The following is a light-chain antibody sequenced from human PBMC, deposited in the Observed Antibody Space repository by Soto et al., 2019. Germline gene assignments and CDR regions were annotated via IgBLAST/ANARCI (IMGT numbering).Light chain of an antibody. Sequence: IVLTQSPATLSSSPGERATLSCRASQSVSSNLAWYQQKPGQAPRLLIYGASTRATGIPARFSGSGSGTEFTLTISSLQSEDFAVYYCQQYNNWWTFGQGTKVDIK. CDR2: GAS. V-gene: IGKV3-15*01. CDR1: QSVSSN. J-gene: IGKJ1*01. CDR3: QQYNNWWT.